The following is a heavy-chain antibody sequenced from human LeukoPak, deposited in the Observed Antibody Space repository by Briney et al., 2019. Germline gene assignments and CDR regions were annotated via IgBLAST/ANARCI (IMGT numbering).Heavy chain of an antibody. CDR1: GFTFSSYG. CDR2: ISYDGSNK. J-gene: IGHJ6*02. Sequence: GGSLRLSCAASGFTFSSYGMHWVRQAPGKGLEWVAVISYDGSNKYYADSVQGRFTISRDNSKNTLYLQMNSLRAEDTAVYYCTHANSNYYYYYGMDVWGQGTTVTVSS. CDR3: THANSNYYYYYGMDV. D-gene: IGHD4-11*01. V-gene: IGHV3-30*03.